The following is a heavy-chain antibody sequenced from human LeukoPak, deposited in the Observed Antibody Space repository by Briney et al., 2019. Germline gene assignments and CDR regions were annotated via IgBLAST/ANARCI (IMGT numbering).Heavy chain of an antibody. CDR3: ARVLTGHAPTIFGVVIGFPNFGYYYMDV. J-gene: IGHJ6*03. Sequence: ASVKVSCKASGYTFTSYDINWVRQATGLGLEWMGWMDPNSGNTGYAQKFQGRVTMTRNTSISTAYMELSSLRSEDTAVYYCARVLTGHAPTIFGVVIGFPNFGYYYMDVWGKGTTVTVSS. V-gene: IGHV1-8*01. CDR2: MDPNSGNT. CDR1: GYTFTSYD. D-gene: IGHD3-3*01.